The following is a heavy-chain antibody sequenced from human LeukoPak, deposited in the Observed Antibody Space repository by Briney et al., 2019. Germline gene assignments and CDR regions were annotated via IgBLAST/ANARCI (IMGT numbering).Heavy chain of an antibody. D-gene: IGHD2-15*01. CDR3: AKMGWQEYYFDY. Sequence: GRSLRLSCAASGFTFSSYGMHWVRQAPGKGLEWVAVISYDGSNKYYADSVKGRFTISRDNSKNTLYLQMNSLRAEDTAVYYCAKMGWQEYYFDYWGQGTLVTVSS. CDR1: GFTFSSYG. V-gene: IGHV3-30*18. J-gene: IGHJ4*02. CDR2: ISYDGSNK.